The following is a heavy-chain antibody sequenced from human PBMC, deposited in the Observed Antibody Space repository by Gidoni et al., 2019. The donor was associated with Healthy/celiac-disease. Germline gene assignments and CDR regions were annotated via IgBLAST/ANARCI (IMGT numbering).Heavy chain of an antibody. CDR3: AAVLNYYGSGSYYSSDY. Sequence: QMQLVQSGSAVKKPGTSVKVSCKASGFTFTSSAMQWVRQARGQRLEWIGWIVVGSGNTNYAQKFQERVTITRDMSTSTAYMELSSLRSEDTAVYYCAAVLNYYGSGSYYSSDYWGQGTLVTVSS. V-gene: IGHV1-58*02. J-gene: IGHJ4*02. CDR2: IVVGSGNT. CDR1: GFTFTSSA. D-gene: IGHD3-10*01.